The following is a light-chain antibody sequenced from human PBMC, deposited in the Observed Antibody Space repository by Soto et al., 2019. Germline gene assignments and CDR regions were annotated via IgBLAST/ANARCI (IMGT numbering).Light chain of an antibody. CDR3: QQYNNWPPYT. CDR2: GSS. Sequence: EIVMTQSPATLSVSPGERATLSCRASQSVSSNLAWYQQKTCQAPRHLIYGSSTRDSGMPARFSGSGSGTEFTLTISSLQSEDFAVYYCQQYNNWPPYTFGQGTKLEIK. J-gene: IGKJ2*01. CDR1: QSVSSN. V-gene: IGKV3-15*01.